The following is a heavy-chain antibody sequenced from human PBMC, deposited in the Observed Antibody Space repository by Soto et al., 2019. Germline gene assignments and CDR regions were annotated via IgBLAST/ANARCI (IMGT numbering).Heavy chain of an antibody. J-gene: IGHJ4*02. CDR1: GYTFTIYG. CDR2: ISTYNGDT. Sequence: AASVKVSCKASGYTFTIYGFSWVRQAPGQGLEWMGWISTYNGDTNYEQKFQGRVTMSTDTSTSTAYMELRSLRFDDTAVYYCARDYGEGPADYWGQGTQVTVSS. CDR3: ARDYGEGPADY. D-gene: IGHD4-17*01. V-gene: IGHV1-18*01.